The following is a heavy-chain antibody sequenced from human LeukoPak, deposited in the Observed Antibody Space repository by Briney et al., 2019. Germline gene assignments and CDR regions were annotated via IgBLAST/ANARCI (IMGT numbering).Heavy chain of an antibody. J-gene: IGHJ4*02. Sequence: PSETLSLTCTVSGGSISSSSYYWGWIRQPPGKGLEWIGSIYYSGSTNYNPSLKSRVTISVDTSKNQFSLKLSSVTAAETAVYYCARGAAADFDYWGQGTLVTVSS. V-gene: IGHV4-39*07. CDR2: IYYSGST. CDR3: ARGAAADFDY. D-gene: IGHD6-13*01. CDR1: GGSISSSSYY.